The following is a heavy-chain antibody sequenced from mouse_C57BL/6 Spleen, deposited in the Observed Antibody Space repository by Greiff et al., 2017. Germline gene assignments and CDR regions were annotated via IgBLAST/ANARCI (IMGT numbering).Heavy chain of an antibody. CDR1: GYSITSGYY. J-gene: IGHJ4*01. CDR3: ARDRSYYDHDNYYAMDY. V-gene: IGHV3-6*01. D-gene: IGHD2-4*01. Sequence: EVKLMESGPGLVKPSQSLSLTCSVTGYSITSGYYWNWIRQFPGNKLEWMGYISYDGSNNYNPSLKNRISITRDTSKNQFFLKLNSVTTEDTDTYYCARDRSYYDHDNYYAMDYWGKGTSVTVSS. CDR2: ISYDGSN.